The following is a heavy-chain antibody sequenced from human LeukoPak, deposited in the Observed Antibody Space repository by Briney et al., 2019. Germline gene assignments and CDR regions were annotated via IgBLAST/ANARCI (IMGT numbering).Heavy chain of an antibody. Sequence: GGSLRLSCAASGFTVSSNYMSWVRQAPGKGLEWVSVIYSGGSTYYADSVKGRLTISRDNAKNSLYLQMNSLRAEDTAVYYCARTGDYDAFDIWGQGTMVTVSS. CDR2: IYSGGST. V-gene: IGHV3-53*01. CDR1: GFTVSSNY. D-gene: IGHD7-27*01. J-gene: IGHJ3*02. CDR3: ARTGDYDAFDI.